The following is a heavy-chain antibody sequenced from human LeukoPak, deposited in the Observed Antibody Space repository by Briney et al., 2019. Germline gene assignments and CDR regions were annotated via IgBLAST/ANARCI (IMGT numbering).Heavy chain of an antibody. CDR2: ISAYNGNT. CDR1: GYTFTSYG. D-gene: IGHD3-9*01. V-gene: IGHV1-18*04. CDR3: AREDILTGYSSAEYFQH. J-gene: IGHJ1*01. Sequence: ASVKVSCKASGYTFTSYGISWVRQAPGQGLEWMGWISAYNGNTNYAQKLQGRVTMTTDSSTSTAYMELRSLRSDDTAVYYCAREDILTGYSSAEYFQHWGQGTLVTVSS.